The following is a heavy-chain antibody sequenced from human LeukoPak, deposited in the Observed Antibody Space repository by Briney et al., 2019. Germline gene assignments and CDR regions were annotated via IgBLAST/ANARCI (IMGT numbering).Heavy chain of an antibody. CDR3: ARGGPGRSLTIVPERTKYYMDV. V-gene: IGHV3-21*01. CDR1: EFTFSRYT. CDR2: ISSSSRYI. J-gene: IGHJ6*03. D-gene: IGHD1-26*01. Sequence: GGSLRLSCAASEFTFSRYTMNWVLQAPGKGLEWVSSISSSSRYISYADSVKGRFTISRDNAKNSLYLQMNSLRAEDTAMYYCARGGPGRSLTIVPERTKYYMDVWGKGATVTVSS.